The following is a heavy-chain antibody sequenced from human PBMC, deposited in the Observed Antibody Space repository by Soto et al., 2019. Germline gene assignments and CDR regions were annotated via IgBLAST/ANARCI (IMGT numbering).Heavy chain of an antibody. J-gene: IGHJ3*02. CDR3: AKDPSMIVVVTTTINDAFDI. CDR1: GFTFSSYA. D-gene: IGHD3-22*01. CDR2: ISGSGGST. Sequence: GGSLRLSCAASGFTFSSYAMSWVRQAPGKGLEWVSAISGSGGSTYYADSVKGRFTISRDNSKNTLYLQMNSLRAEDTAVYYCAKDPSMIVVVTTTINDAFDIWGQGTMVTVSS. V-gene: IGHV3-23*01.